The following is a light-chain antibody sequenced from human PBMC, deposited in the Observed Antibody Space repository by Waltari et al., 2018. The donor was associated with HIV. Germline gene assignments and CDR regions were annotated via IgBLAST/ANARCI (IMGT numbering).Light chain of an antibody. CDR1: SLRTYY. CDR2: GKK. Sequence: SSELTQDPSVSVALSQTVRITCQGDSLRTYYAPGYQQKPRQAPVIVTYGKKNRLSGIPDRFSGSSSGDTASLTSTGAQAEDEADYYCSSRDSSGTHVLFGGGTKLTVL. J-gene: IGLJ2*01. CDR3: SSRDSSGTHVL. V-gene: IGLV3-19*01.